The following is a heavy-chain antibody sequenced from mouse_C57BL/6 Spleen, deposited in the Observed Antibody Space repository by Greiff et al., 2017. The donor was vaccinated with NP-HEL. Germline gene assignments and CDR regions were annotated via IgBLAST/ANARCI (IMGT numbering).Heavy chain of an antibody. CDR3: ARRGIYYYGFWYFDV. CDR2: ILPGGGST. D-gene: IGHD1-1*01. J-gene: IGHJ1*03. V-gene: IGHV1-9*01. CDR1: GYTFTGYW. Sequence: QVQLQQSGAELMKPGASVKLSCKATGYTFTGYWIEWVKQRPGHGLEWIGEILPGGGSTNYNEKFKGKATFTADTSSNTAYMQLSSLTTEDSAIYYCARRGIYYYGFWYFDVWGTGTTVTVSS.